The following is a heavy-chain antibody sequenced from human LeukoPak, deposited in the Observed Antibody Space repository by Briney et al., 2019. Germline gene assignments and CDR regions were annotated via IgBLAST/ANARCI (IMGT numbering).Heavy chain of an antibody. D-gene: IGHD2-15*01. J-gene: IGHJ6*03. Sequence: GGSLRLSCAASGFRFDDYGMSWVRQAPGKGLEWVSGISWNGGRTGYADSVKGRFTISRDNAKNSLYLQMNSLRAEDTALYYCARYTRGLGYMDVWGKGTTVTVSS. CDR1: GFRFDDYG. V-gene: IGHV3-20*04. CDR3: ARYTRGLGYMDV. CDR2: ISWNGGRT.